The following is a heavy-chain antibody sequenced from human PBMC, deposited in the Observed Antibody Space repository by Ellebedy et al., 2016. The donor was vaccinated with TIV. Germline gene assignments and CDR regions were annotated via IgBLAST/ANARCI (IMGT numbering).Heavy chain of an antibody. Sequence: PGGSLRLSCAASGFIFSSYGMHWVRQAPGKGLEWVAIISYDGSNKYYADSVKGRFTISRDNSKNTLYLQMNSLRAEDTAVYYCARTGLYSPFDYWGQGTLVTVSS. J-gene: IGHJ4*02. CDR1: GFIFSSYG. CDR2: ISYDGSNK. D-gene: IGHD6-13*01. CDR3: ARTGLYSPFDY. V-gene: IGHV3-30*03.